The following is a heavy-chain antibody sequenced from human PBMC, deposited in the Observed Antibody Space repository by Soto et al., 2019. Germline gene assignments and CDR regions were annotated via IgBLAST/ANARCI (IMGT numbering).Heavy chain of an antibody. CDR3: VKRGHNWGAFDF. CDR1: GFILNNYA. D-gene: IGHD7-27*01. Sequence: VQLLESGVDLVQPGGSLRLSGVASGFILNNYAMSWVREAPGKGLEWVSTIGGTDGDSDGVPWYEDSVKGRFTISRDSSANTLFLHMDNLRAEDSALYYCVKRGHNWGAFDFWGQGTTVVVSS. CDR2: IGGTDGDSDGVP. J-gene: IGHJ3*01. V-gene: IGHV3-23*01.